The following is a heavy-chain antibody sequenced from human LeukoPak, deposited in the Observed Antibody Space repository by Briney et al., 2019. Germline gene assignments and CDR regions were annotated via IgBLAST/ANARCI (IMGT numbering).Heavy chain of an antibody. J-gene: IGHJ6*02. CDR2: IIPIFGTA. Sequence: SVKVSCKASGGTFSSYAIGWVRQAPGQGLEWMGGIIPIFGTANYAQKFQGRVTITADESTSTAYMELSSLRSEDTAVYYCARAPRAVVVPAAIYYYYGMDVWGQGTTVTVSS. V-gene: IGHV1-69*13. CDR3: ARAPRAVVVPAAIYYYYGMDV. CDR1: GGTFSSYA. D-gene: IGHD2-2*01.